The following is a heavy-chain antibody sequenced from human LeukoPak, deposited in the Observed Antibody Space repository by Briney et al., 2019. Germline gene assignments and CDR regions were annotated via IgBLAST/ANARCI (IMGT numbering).Heavy chain of an antibody. Sequence: AAVKVSCKVSGYTLTELSMHWVRPAPGKGLEWVGGFDPEDGETIYAQKCQRRVTKTEDTYTNTAYMELSRLRSEDTAVYYCATDQKTVVHYFDYWGQGTLVTVSS. J-gene: IGHJ4*02. CDR3: ATDQKTVVHYFDY. CDR1: GYTLTELS. CDR2: FDPEDGET. D-gene: IGHD4-23*01. V-gene: IGHV1-24*01.